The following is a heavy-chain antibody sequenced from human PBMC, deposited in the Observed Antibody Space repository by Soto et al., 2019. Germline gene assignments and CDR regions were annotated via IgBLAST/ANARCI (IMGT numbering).Heavy chain of an antibody. J-gene: IGHJ3*02. D-gene: IGHD2-15*01. Sequence: GESLKISCKGSGYSFTSYWISWVRQMPGEGLEWMGRIDPSDSYTNYSPSFQGHVTISADKSISTAYLQWSSLKASDTAMYYCARHIVVVVAAPPDAFDIWGQGTMVTVS. CDR1: GYSFTSYW. V-gene: IGHV5-10-1*01. CDR3: ARHIVVVVAAPPDAFDI. CDR2: IDPSDSYT.